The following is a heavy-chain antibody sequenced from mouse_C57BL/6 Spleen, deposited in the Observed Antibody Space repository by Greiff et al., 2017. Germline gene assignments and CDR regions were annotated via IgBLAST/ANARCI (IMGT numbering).Heavy chain of an antibody. V-gene: IGHV1-82*01. D-gene: IGHD1-2*01. CDR1: GYAFSSSW. J-gene: IGHJ1*03. CDR3: ARGYGLWYYEG. CDR2: IYPGDGDT. Sequence: VQLQQSGPELVKPGASVKISCTASGYAFSSSWMNWVKQRPGKGLEWIGRIYPGDGDTNYNGKFTGKATLTADKSSSTAYMQLSNVTSEDSAVYFCARGYGLWYYEGWGTGTTVTVDS.